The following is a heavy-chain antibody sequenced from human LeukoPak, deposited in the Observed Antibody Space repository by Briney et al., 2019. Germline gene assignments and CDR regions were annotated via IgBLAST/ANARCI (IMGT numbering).Heavy chain of an antibody. Sequence: PGGSLRLSCAASGFTFSSYAMHWVRQAPGKGLEWVAVISYDGSNKYYADSVKGRFTISRDNSKNTLYLQMNSLRAEDTAVYYCARVRDGYNPPDYWGQGTLVTVSS. CDR1: GFTFSSYA. CDR3: ARVRDGYNPPDY. V-gene: IGHV3-30*04. D-gene: IGHD5-24*01. J-gene: IGHJ4*02. CDR2: ISYDGSNK.